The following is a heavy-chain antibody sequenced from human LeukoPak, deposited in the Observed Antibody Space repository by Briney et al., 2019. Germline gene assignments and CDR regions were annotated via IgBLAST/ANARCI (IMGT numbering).Heavy chain of an antibody. CDR3: ARAVNHYVSRTYYNHFDS. J-gene: IGHJ4*01. Sequence: ASETLSLTCAVYGGSFSGYYWSWIRQPPGKGLEWIGEINHSGSTNYNPSLKSRVTISVDTSKNQFSLKLSSVTAADTAVYYCARAVNHYVSRTYYNHFDSWGQGMLVTVSS. CDR1: GGSFSGYY. D-gene: IGHD3-10*01. V-gene: IGHV4-34*01. CDR2: INHSGST.